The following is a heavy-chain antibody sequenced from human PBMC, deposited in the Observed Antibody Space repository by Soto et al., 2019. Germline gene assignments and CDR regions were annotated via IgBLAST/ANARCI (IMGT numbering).Heavy chain of an antibody. Sequence: PGGSLRLSCAASGFTVSSNYMSWVRQAPGKGLEWVSVIYSGGSTYYADSVKGRFTLSRDDSKSTFHLQLNGLRAEDTAIYYCAKDRTPDSIWDIDYWGQGPPVTVSS. D-gene: IGHD6-13*01. J-gene: IGHJ4*02. CDR1: GFTVSSNY. CDR2: IYSGGST. V-gene: IGHV3-53*01. CDR3: AKDRTPDSIWDIDY.